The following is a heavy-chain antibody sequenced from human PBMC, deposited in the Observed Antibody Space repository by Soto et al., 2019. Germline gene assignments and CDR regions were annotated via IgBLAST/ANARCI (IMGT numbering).Heavy chain of an antibody. D-gene: IGHD1-26*01. Sequence: QEQLVESGGGMVQPGGSLRVSCAVSGFTLDTYGMHWVRQAAGQGLEWVAVSWHDGRHLDYADSVKGRFTVFRDDSKNTLFLEMNGRRGDDTAVYYCARERGAGTPGACYSRGFDLWGQGTLVTVSS. CDR3: ARERGAGTPGACYSRGFDL. CDR2: SWHDGRHL. J-gene: IGHJ3*01. V-gene: IGHV3-33*01. CDR1: GFTLDTYG.